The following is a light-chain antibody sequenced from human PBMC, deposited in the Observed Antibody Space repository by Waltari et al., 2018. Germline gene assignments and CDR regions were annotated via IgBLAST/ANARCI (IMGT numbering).Light chain of an antibody. CDR2: KAS. V-gene: IGKV1-5*03. CDR1: QSLSNW. CDR3: QQYRNLWT. J-gene: IGKJ1*01. Sequence: DIQMTQSPSTPSASVGDRVTIPCRASQSLSNWLALYQQKPGKAPKVLIYKASTLESGVPSRFSGSGSGTEFTLTISSLQPDDFATYYCQQYRNLWTFGQGTKVEIK.